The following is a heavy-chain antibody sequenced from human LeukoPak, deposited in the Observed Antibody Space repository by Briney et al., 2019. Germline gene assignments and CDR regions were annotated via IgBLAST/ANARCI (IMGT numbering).Heavy chain of an antibody. CDR3: AREYSSSSGKALDY. V-gene: IGHV4-4*07. CDR1: SGSLSSYY. J-gene: IGHJ4*02. D-gene: IGHD6-6*01. Sequence: SETLSLTCTVSSGSLSSYYWNWLRQPAGKGLEWIGHIYTSGSTNYNPSLKSRVTTSVDTSKNQFSLKLNSVTAADTAFYYCAREYSSSSGKALDYWGQGTLVTVSS. CDR2: IYTSGST.